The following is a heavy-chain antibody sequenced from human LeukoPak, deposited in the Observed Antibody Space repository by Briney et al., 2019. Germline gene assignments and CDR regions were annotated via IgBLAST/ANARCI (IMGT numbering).Heavy chain of an antibody. V-gene: IGHV4-31*03. CDR1: GGSISSGGYY. CDR3: ARRGSGWYGNAFDI. Sequence: PSETLSLTCTVSGGSISSGGYYWSWIRQHPGKGLEWIGYIYYSGSTYYNPSLKSRVTISVDTSKNQFSLKLSSVTAADTAVYYCARRGSGWYGNAFDIWGQGTMVTVSS. J-gene: IGHJ3*02. CDR2: IYYSGST. D-gene: IGHD6-19*01.